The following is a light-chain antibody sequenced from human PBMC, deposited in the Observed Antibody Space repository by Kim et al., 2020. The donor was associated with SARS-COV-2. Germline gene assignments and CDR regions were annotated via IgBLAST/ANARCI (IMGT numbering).Light chain of an antibody. J-gene: IGLJ2*01. CDR1: SSNIGSNN. Sequence: QSVLTQPPSASVAPGQRVTISCSGSSSNIGSNNVCWYQQLPGTAPKLLIYRNYQRPSGVPDRFSGSKSGTSASLAISGLRSEDEAHYYCAAWDDSLSGVVFGGGTQLTVL. CDR2: RNY. CDR3: AAWDDSLSGVV. V-gene: IGLV1-47*01.